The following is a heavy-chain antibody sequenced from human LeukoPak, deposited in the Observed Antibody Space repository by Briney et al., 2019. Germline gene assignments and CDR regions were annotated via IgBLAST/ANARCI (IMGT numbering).Heavy chain of an antibody. Sequence: PGGSLRLSCAASGFTFTTYNMIWVRQAPGKGLEWVSSIRGSSNYVHYADSVRGRFTISRDNAKSSLYLQMNSLRAEDTAVYYCARLDISAWFSDYWGQGTLVTVSS. CDR1: GFTFTTYN. V-gene: IGHV3-21*01. D-gene: IGHD5-12*01. J-gene: IGHJ4*02. CDR3: ARLDISAWFSDY. CDR2: IRGSSNYV.